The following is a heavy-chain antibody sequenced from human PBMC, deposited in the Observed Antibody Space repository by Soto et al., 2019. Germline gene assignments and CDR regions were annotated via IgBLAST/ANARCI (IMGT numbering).Heavy chain of an antibody. Sequence: ASVKVSCKASGYTFTGYYMHWVRQAPGQGLEWMGWINPNSGGTDYAQKFQGRVTMTRDTSISTAYMELSRLRSDDTAVYYCARRAAAVNHPLDYWGQGTLVTVSS. J-gene: IGHJ4*02. D-gene: IGHD6-13*01. CDR1: GYTFTGYY. V-gene: IGHV1-2*02. CDR2: INPNSGGT. CDR3: ARRAAAVNHPLDY.